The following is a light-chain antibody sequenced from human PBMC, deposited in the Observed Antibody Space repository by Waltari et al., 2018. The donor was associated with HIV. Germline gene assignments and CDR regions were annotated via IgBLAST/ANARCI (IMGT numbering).Light chain of an antibody. V-gene: IGKV1-5*03. Sequence: DTQMTQSPSTLSASVGDRVTITCRASQSISDWLAWYQQKPGRAPNLLIYQASKLKGGVPSRFSGGASGTEFTLTISGLQPEDFATYFCQQYKSYPLTFGRGTEVEIK. J-gene: IGKJ4*02. CDR1: QSISDW. CDR3: QQYKSYPLT. CDR2: QAS.